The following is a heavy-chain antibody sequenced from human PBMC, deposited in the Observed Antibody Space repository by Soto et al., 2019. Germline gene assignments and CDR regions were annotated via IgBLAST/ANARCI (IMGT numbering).Heavy chain of an antibody. CDR1: GGTFSSYA. J-gene: IGHJ6*02. CDR3: ARDKWGVVVAATLQRYYYYGMDV. V-gene: IGHV1-69*13. CDR2: IIPIFGTA. D-gene: IGHD2-15*01. Sequence: ASVKVSCKASGGTFSSYAISCVRQAPGQGLEWMGGIIPIFGTANYAQKFQGRVTITADESTSTAYMELSSLRSEDTAVYYCARDKWGVVVAATLQRYYYYGMDVWGQGTTVTVSS.